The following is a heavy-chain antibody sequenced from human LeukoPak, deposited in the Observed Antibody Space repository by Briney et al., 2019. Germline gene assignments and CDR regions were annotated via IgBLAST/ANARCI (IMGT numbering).Heavy chain of an antibody. J-gene: IGHJ4*02. V-gene: IGHV3-48*03. Sequence: GGSLRLSCAASGFTVSSYEMNWVRQGPGKGLEWVSYISSSGSTIYYADSVKGRFTISRDNAKKSLYLQMNSLRAEDTAVYYCARVGWLRFFDYWGQGTLVTVSS. D-gene: IGHD5-12*01. CDR3: ARVGWLRFFDY. CDR2: ISSSGSTI. CDR1: GFTVSSYE.